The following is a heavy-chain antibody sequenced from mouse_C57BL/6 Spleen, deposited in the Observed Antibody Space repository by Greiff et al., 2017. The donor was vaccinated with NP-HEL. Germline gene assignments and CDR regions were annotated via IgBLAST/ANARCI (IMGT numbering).Heavy chain of an antibody. J-gene: IGHJ1*03. V-gene: IGHV1-82*01. CDR3: ARPTYYGNHWYFDG. CDR2: IYPGDGDT. D-gene: IGHD2-10*01. Sequence: VQLQQSGPELAKPGASVKISCKASGYAFSSSWMSWVKQRPGQGLEWIGRIYPGDGDTNYNGKFKGKATLTADKSSSTAYMQLRSLTSEDSAVYFCARPTYYGNHWYFDGWGTGTTVTAAS. CDR1: GYAFSSSW.